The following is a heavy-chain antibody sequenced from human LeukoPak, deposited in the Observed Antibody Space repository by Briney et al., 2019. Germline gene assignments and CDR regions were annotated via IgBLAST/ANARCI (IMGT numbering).Heavy chain of an antibody. J-gene: IGHJ4*02. V-gene: IGHV4-4*07. CDR2: IYSSGTI. D-gene: IGHD5-24*01. Sequence: SETLSLTCTVSGGSISTYYCSWVRQPVGEGLEWIGRIYSSGTINYNPSLKSRVTMSLDTSKNQFSLKLSSVTAADTAIYYCGGSRDGYIDYWGQGTLVTVSS. CDR1: GGSISTYY. CDR3: GGSRDGYIDY.